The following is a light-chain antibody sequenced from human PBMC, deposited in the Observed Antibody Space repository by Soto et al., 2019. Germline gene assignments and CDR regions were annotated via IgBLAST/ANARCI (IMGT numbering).Light chain of an antibody. CDR2: GAS. Sequence: EIVLTQSPGTLSLSPGERGTLSCRDSQSVSSSYLAWYQQKPGQAPRLLIYGASSRATGIPDRFSGSGSGTDFTLTISRQEPEDFAVYYCQQYGSSLLFTFGPGTKVDIK. V-gene: IGKV3-20*01. CDR3: QQYGSSLLFT. CDR1: QSVSSSY. J-gene: IGKJ3*01.